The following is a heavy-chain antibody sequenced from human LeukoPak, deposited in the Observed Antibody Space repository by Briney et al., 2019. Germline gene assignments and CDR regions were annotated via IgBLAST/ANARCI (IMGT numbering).Heavy chain of an antibody. D-gene: IGHD2-15*01. CDR3: ARDRPTGRSRGVVVQ. CDR1: GFTFDTYA. V-gene: IGHV3-21*01. J-gene: IGHJ4*02. Sequence: PGGSLRLSCAASGFTFDTYAMTWVRQAPGKGLEWLSSISSGGTYIYYAESVRGLSTISRDNTKNFLYLQLSTLRVEDTAVYYCARDRPTGRSRGVVVQWGQGTLVTVSS. CDR2: ISSGGTYI.